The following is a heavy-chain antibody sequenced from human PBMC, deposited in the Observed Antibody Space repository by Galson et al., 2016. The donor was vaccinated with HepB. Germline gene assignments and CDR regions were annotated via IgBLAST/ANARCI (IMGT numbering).Heavy chain of an antibody. V-gene: IGHV3-23*01. D-gene: IGHD3-10*01. Sequence: SLRLSCAASGFSISIYSMNWVRQAPGKGLEWVSAIRGSGTGTSYTDSVKGRFTISRDNSKNTLYLQMNSLKTEDTAVYYCARSYYYESGSVGDFDIWGQGTVVTVSS. J-gene: IGHJ3*02. CDR1: GFSISIYS. CDR2: IRGSGTGT. CDR3: ARSYYYESGSVGDFDI.